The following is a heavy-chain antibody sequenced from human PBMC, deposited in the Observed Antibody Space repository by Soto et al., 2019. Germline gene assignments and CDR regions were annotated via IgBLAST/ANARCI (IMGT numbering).Heavy chain of an antibody. CDR1: GGSISSGGYY. J-gene: IGHJ4*02. Sequence: SETLSLTCTVSGGSISSGGYYWSWIRQHPGKGLEWIGYIYYSGSTYYNPSLKSRVTISVDTSKNQFSLKLSSVTAADTAVYYCARGRDYYGSGSYYVDYWGQGTLVTVSS. CDR2: IYYSGST. D-gene: IGHD3-10*01. CDR3: ARGRDYYGSGSYYVDY. V-gene: IGHV4-31*03.